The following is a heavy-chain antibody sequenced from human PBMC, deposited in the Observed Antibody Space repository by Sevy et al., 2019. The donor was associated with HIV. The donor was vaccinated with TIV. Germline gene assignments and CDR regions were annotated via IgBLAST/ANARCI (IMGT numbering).Heavy chain of an antibody. CDR3: ARDGDYYDSSLFDY. J-gene: IGHJ4*02. D-gene: IGHD3-22*01. Sequence: GGSLRLSCAASGFTFSSYSMNWVRQAPGKGLEWVSSISSSSSYIYYADSVKGRFTISRDNAKNSLYLQMNSLRGEDTAVYYCARDGDYYDSSLFDYWGQGTLVTVSS. V-gene: IGHV3-21*01. CDR2: ISSSSSYI. CDR1: GFTFSSYS.